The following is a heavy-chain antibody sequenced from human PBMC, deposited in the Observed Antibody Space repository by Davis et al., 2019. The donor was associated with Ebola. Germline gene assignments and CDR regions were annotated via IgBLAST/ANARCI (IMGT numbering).Heavy chain of an antibody. Sequence: SVKVSCKASGYTFTGYDINWVRQATGQGLEWMGGIIPMFGAANYAQKFQGRLTITADESTTTAYMELSSLRSEDTAVYYCGRSGSYHYYNGMDVWGKGTTVTVSS. D-gene: IGHD3-10*01. CDR1: GYTFTGYD. CDR3: GRSGSYHYYNGMDV. J-gene: IGHJ6*04. V-gene: IGHV1-69*13. CDR2: IIPMFGAA.